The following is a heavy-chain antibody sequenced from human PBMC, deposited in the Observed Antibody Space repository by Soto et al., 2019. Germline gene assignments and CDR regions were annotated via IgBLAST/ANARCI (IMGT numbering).Heavy chain of an antibody. CDR2: ISSSSSTI. CDR1: GFTFSSYS. D-gene: IGHD2-15*01. J-gene: IGHJ6*02. V-gene: IGHV3-48*02. CDR3: ARDLAYCSGGSCSYYYYYYGMDV. Sequence: EVQLVESGGGLVQPGGSLRLSCAASGFTFSSYSMNWVRQAPGKGLEWVSYISSSSSTIYYADSVKGRFTISRDNAKNSLYLQMNSLRDEDTAVYYCARDLAYCSGGSCSYYYYYYGMDVWGQGTTVTVSS.